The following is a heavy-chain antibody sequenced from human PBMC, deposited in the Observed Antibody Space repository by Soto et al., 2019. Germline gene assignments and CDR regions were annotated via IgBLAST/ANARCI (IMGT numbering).Heavy chain of an antibody. Sequence: SVKVSCKASGGTFSSYAISWVRQAPGQGLEWVGGIIPIFGTANYAQKFQGRVTITADKSTSTAYMELSSLRSEDTAVYYCARPSITMVRGVISPRGNVYYGMDVWGQGTTVTVSS. CDR1: GGTFSSYA. CDR2: IIPIFGTA. D-gene: IGHD3-10*01. CDR3: ARPSITMVRGVISPRGNVYYGMDV. V-gene: IGHV1-69*06. J-gene: IGHJ6*02.